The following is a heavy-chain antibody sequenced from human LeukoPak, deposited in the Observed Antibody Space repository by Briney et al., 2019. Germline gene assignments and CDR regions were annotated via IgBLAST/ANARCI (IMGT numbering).Heavy chain of an antibody. CDR3: ATGRTKWDLLNY. J-gene: IGHJ4*02. Sequence: GASVKVSCKVSGYALTELSLHWVRQAPGKGLEWMGGLDPEDGEMIYSQKFQGRVTMTEDTSTDIAYMAMSSLTSEDTAVYYCATGRTKWDLLNYWGQGTLVTVSS. CDR2: LDPEDGEM. V-gene: IGHV1-24*01. D-gene: IGHD1-26*01. CDR1: GYALTELS.